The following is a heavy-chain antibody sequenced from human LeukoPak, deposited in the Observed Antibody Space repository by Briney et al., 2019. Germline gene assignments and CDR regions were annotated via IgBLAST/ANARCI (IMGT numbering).Heavy chain of an antibody. J-gene: IGHJ4*02. CDR2: MNPKNGNT. CDR1: GGTFSIYA. V-gene: IGHV1-8*02. CDR3: ARQITAYDEGDY. D-gene: IGHD5-12*01. Sequence: ASVNVSFKASGGTFSIYAISWVRQATGQGLEWMGWMNPKNGNTGFAQKFQGRLTMTRDTSINTAYMELSSLRSEDTAVYYCARQITAYDEGDYWGQGTLVTVSS.